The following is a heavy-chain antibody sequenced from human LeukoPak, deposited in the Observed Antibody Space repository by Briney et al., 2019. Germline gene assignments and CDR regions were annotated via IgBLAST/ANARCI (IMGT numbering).Heavy chain of an antibody. Sequence: SVKVSCKASGGTFSSYAISWVRQAPGQGLEWMGGTIPIFGTANYAQKFQGRVTMTRDTSTSTVYMELSSLRSEDTAVYYCARGAGSGGSARGIQLRWLMDSNFDYWGQGTLVTVSS. J-gene: IGHJ4*02. V-gene: IGHV1-69*05. CDR3: ARGAGSGGSARGIQLRWLMDSNFDY. CDR2: TIPIFGTA. CDR1: GGTFSSYA. D-gene: IGHD2-15*01.